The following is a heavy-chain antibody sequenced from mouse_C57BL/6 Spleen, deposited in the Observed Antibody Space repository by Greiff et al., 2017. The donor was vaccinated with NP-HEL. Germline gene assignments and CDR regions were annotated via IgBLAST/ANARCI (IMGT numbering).Heavy chain of an antibody. J-gene: IGHJ2*01. CDR1: GYTFTSYW. CDR3: ARYYYGSGYCDY. D-gene: IGHD1-1*01. V-gene: IGHV1-72*01. Sequence: QVQLQQPGAELVKPGASVKLSCKASGYTFTSYWMHWVKQRPGRGLEWIGRIDPNSGGTKYNEKFKSKATLTVDKPSSTAYIQLSSLISEDSAVYYCARYYYGSGYCDYWGQGTTLTVSS. CDR2: IDPNSGGT.